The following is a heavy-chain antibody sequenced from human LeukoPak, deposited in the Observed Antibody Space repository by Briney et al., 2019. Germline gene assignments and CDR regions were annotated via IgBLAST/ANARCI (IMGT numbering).Heavy chain of an antibody. CDR2: IYHSGST. CDR1: GYSISSGYY. V-gene: IGHV4-38-2*01. Sequence: PSETLSLPCAVSGYSISSGYYWGWIRQPPGKGLEWIGSIYHSGSTYYNPSLKSRVTISVDTSKNQFSLKLSSVTAADTAVYYCARAYIVVVPAATGVADYWGQGTLVTVSS. CDR3: ARAYIVVVPAATGVADY. J-gene: IGHJ4*02. D-gene: IGHD2-2*01.